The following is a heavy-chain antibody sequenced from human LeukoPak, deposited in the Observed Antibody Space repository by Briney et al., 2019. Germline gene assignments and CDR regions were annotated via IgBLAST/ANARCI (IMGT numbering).Heavy chain of an antibody. D-gene: IGHD6-19*01. CDR2: ISAYNGNT. CDR3: ARPSSGWSPMDV. V-gene: IGHV1-18*01. CDR1: GGTFSSYT. Sequence: ASVKVSCKASGGTFSSYTISWVRQAPGQGLEWMGWISAYNGNTNYAQKLQGRVTMTTDTSTSTAYMELRSLRSDDTAVYYCARPSSGWSPMDVWGQGTTVTVSS. J-gene: IGHJ6*02.